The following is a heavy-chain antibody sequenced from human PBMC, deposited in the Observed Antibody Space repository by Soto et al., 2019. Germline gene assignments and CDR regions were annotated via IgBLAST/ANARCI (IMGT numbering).Heavy chain of an antibody. J-gene: IGHJ4*02. CDR1: GFTFDDYA. CDR3: VAGGLWFGEAEQPQPGH. V-gene: IGHV3-9*01. CDR2: ISWNSGSI. Sequence: EVQLVESGGGLVQAGRSLRLACAASGFTFDDYAMHWFRQAPGKGLAWVSGISWNSGSIGYADSVKGRFTISRDNAKNSLYLRRNRMRAEDTALYYGVAGGLWFGEAEQPQPGHWGQGTLDTVSS. D-gene: IGHD3-10*01.